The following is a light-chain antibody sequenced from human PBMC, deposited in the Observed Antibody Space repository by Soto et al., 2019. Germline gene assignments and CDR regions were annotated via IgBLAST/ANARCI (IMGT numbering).Light chain of an antibody. J-gene: IGKJ1*01. CDR3: QDYSDWPTWT. CDR2: GAS. Sequence: EIVLTQSPATLSVSPGERATLSCRASQTISTNLAWYQQKPCQAPRLLIYGASTRAAGIPARFSGSGSGTEFTLIISSLQSEDFAVYYCQDYSDWPTWTFGQGTKVDIK. CDR1: QTISTN. V-gene: IGKV3-15*01.